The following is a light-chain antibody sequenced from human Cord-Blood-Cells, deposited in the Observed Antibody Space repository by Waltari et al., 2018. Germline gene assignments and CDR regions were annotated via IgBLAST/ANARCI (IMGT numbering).Light chain of an antibody. CDR2: GKN. CDR1: SLRTYY. V-gene: IGLV3-19*01. CDR3: NSRDSSGNHLV. J-gene: IGLJ1*01. Sequence: SSELTQDHAVSVALGPTVRITCQRDSLRTYYATWYQQKPGQAPVLVIYGKNNRPSGIPDRFSGSSSGNTASLTITGAQAEDEADYYCNSRDSSGNHLVFGTGTKVTVL.